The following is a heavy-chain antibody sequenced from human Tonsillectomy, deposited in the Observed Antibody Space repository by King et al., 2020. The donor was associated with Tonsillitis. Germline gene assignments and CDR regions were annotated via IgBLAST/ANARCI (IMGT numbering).Heavy chain of an antibody. CDR3: ARVRPDCGGDCFDY. CDR1: GYTFTSSD. Sequence: VQLVESGAEVKKPGASVKVSCKASGYTFTSSDINWVRQATGQGLEWVGWMNPNSGNTGYAQKFQGRVTMTRNNSISTAYMELSSLRSVDTAVYYCARVRPDCGGDCFDYWGQGTLVTVSS. CDR2: MNPNSGNT. J-gene: IGHJ4*02. D-gene: IGHD2-21*01. V-gene: IGHV1-8*01.